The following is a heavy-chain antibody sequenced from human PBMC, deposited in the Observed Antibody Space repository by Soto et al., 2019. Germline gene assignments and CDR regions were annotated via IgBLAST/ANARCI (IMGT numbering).Heavy chain of an antibody. CDR1: GYTFTSYG. D-gene: IGHD3-3*01. CDR3: ARIVAGGDFWSGYSYYGMYV. Sequence: GASVKVSCKASGYTFTSYGISWVRQAPGQGLEWMGWISAYNGNTNYAQKLQGRVTMTTDTSTSTAYMELRSLRSDDTAVYYCARIVAGGDFWSGYSYYGMYVWGQGTTVTVS. CDR2: ISAYNGNT. V-gene: IGHV1-18*01. J-gene: IGHJ6*02.